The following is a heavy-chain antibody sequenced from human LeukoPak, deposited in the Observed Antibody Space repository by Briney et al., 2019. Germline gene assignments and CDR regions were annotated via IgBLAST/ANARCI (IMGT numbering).Heavy chain of an antibody. D-gene: IGHD6-19*01. CDR3: AKDERSSTSGWYGWFDR. CDR2: ISSSSRYI. J-gene: IGHJ5*02. V-gene: IGHV3-21*04. Sequence: GGSLRLSCPASGFTFSSYSINWVRQAPGKGLEWVSSISSSSRYIYYADSVKGRFTISRDNYKNTLYLQMNSLRADDTAVYFCAKDERSSTSGWYGWFDRWGQGTLVTVSS. CDR1: GFTFSSYS.